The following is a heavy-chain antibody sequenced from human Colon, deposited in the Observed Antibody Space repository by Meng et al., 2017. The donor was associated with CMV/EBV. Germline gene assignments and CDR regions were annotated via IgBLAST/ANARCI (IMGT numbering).Heavy chain of an antibody. CDR1: GFAFSTYS. D-gene: IGHD3-3*01. V-gene: IGHV3-21*01. CDR2: ISTRSDYI. J-gene: IGHJ4*02. CDR3: ARIHYDSWSGYYRDY. Sequence: GESLKISCAASGFAFSTYSMNWVRQAPGKGLEWVSSISTRSDYIYYADLVKGRFTISRDNAKNSLYLQMNSLRAEDTAVYYCARIHYDSWSGYYRDYWGQGALVTVSS.